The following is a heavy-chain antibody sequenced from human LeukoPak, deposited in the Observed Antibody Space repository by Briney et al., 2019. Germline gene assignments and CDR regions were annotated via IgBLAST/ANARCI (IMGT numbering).Heavy chain of an antibody. CDR1: GFTFRTYA. Sequence: GGSLRLSCAASGFTFRTYAMSWVRQAPGKGLEWVSVISGSTDSTYYADSVKGRFTISRDNSKNTLYLQMNSLRAEETAVYYCAKGGYDLWSGYSPNFDYWGQGTLATVSS. J-gene: IGHJ4*02. V-gene: IGHV3-23*01. D-gene: IGHD3-3*01. CDR2: ISGSTDST. CDR3: AKGGYDLWSGYSPNFDY.